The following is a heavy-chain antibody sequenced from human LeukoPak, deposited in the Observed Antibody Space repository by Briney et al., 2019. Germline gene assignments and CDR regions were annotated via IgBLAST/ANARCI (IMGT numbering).Heavy chain of an antibody. Sequence: SETLSLTCTVSGGSISSSSYYWGWIRQPPGKGLEWIGYIYYSGSTNYNPPLKSRVTISVDTSKNQFSLKLSSVTAADTAVYYCARDNWNYGSSMDVWGQGTTVTVSS. D-gene: IGHD1-7*01. CDR1: GGSISSSSYY. V-gene: IGHV4-61*01. CDR3: ARDNWNYGSSMDV. CDR2: IYYSGST. J-gene: IGHJ6*02.